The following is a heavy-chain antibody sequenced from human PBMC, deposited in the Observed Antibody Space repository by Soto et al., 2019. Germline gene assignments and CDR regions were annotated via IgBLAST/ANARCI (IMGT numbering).Heavy chain of an antibody. Sequence: EVQLLESGGGLVQPGGSLRLSCAVSGFTFNTYAMNWVRQAPGKGMEWVSSITNSGGTTYYADSVKGRFTISRDNSKNTLYLQMNSLRVEDKAVYYCAKGATGTAYWGQGPLVTVSS. J-gene: IGHJ4*02. D-gene: IGHD1-1*01. CDR1: GFTFNTYA. CDR3: AKGATGTAY. V-gene: IGHV3-23*01. CDR2: ITNSGGTT.